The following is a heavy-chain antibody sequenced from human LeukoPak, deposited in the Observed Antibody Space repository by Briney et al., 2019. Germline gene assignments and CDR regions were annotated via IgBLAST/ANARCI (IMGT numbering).Heavy chain of an antibody. D-gene: IGHD3-16*01. CDR3: AKTFKINAYFDY. V-gene: IGHV3-23*01. Sequence: GGSLRLSCAASGFTFSSYAMSWVRQAPGKGLEWVSVISGGGGSTYYADSVKGRFTISRDNSKNTLYLQMNSLRAEDTAVYYCAKTFKINAYFDYWGQGTLVTVSS. J-gene: IGHJ4*02. CDR2: ISGGGGST. CDR1: GFTFSSYA.